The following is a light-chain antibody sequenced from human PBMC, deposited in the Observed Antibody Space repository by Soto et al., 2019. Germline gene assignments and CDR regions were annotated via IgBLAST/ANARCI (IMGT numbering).Light chain of an antibody. CDR2: DAS. J-gene: IGKJ5*01. V-gene: IGKV3-11*01. Sequence: EVVLTQSPVTLSLSRGERACLSCRASQSLSSYLAWYQQIPGQPPRLLIYDASNRATGIPARFSGSGSGTDFTLTISSLEPEDFAVYYCQQRSNWPPITFGQGTRLEIK. CDR3: QQRSNWPPIT. CDR1: QSLSSY.